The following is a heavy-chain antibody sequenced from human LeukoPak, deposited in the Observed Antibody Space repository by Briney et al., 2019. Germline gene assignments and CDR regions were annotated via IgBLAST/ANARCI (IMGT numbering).Heavy chain of an antibody. V-gene: IGHV3-49*03. CDR2: IRSKAYGGTT. J-gene: IGHJ4*02. CDR3: TRDRIAMGTD. Sequence: GGSLRLSCTASGFTFGDYAMSWFRQAPGKGLEWVGFIRSKAYGGTTEYAAPVKGGFTISRDDSKSIAYLQMNSLKTEDTAVYYCTRDRIAMGTDWGQGTLVTVSS. D-gene: IGHD6-19*01. CDR1: GFTFGDYA.